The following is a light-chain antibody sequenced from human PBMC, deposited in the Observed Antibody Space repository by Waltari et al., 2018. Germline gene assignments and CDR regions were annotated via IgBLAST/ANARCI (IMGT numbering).Light chain of an antibody. Sequence: EIVMTQSPATRSVSPGERATLSCRASQSVDSNLAWYQQKPGQPPRLLLYGASTRATGVPARFSGSGSGTEFTLTISSLQSADFAVYYCQQYYNWPYTFGQGTKLEIK. J-gene: IGKJ2*01. CDR1: QSVDSN. V-gene: IGKV3-15*01. CDR2: GAS. CDR3: QQYYNWPYT.